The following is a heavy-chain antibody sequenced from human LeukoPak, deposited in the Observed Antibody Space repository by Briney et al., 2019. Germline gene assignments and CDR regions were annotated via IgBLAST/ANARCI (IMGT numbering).Heavy chain of an antibody. D-gene: IGHD3-10*01. Sequence: SETLSLTCTVSGGSISSYYWSWIRRPPGKGLEWIGYIYYSGNTNYNPSLKSRVTISVDTSKNQFSLKLSSVTAADTAVYYCARARTMVRGVRVPPVWFDPWGQGTLVTVSS. CDR3: ARARTMVRGVRVPPVWFDP. CDR1: GGSISSYY. J-gene: IGHJ5*02. V-gene: IGHV4-59*01. CDR2: IYYSGNT.